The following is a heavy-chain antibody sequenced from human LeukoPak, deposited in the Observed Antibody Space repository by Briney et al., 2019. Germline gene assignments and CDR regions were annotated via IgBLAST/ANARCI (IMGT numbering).Heavy chain of an antibody. Sequence: PGGALRLSFAASGFPVSSHFMSWVRQAPGQGLEWVSNIFSGGNTHYPDSVQGRFTISRDNSKNTLYLQMDSLRAEDTAVYYCARELQYHYFEYWGQGTLVTVSS. V-gene: IGHV3-53*01. CDR2: IFSGGNT. CDR1: GFPVSSHF. J-gene: IGHJ4*02. D-gene: IGHD4-11*01. CDR3: ARELQYHYFEY.